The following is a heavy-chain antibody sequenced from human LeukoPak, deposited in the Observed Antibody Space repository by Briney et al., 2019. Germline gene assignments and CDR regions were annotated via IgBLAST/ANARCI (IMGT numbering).Heavy chain of an antibody. CDR3: ARVAPRESGYSYQGFDY. J-gene: IGHJ4*02. Sequence: ASVKVSCKASGYTFTGYYMHWVRQAPGQGLEWMGWINPNSGGTNYAQKFQGRITMTRDTSISTAYMELSRLRSDDTAVYYCARVAPRESGYSYQGFDYWGQGTLVTVSS. CDR1: GYTFTGYY. CDR2: INPNSGGT. V-gene: IGHV1-2*02. D-gene: IGHD5-18*01.